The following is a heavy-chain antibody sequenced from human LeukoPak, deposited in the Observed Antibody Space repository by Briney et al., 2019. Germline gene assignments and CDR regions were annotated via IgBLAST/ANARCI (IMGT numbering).Heavy chain of an antibody. CDR1: GFTFSSYG. V-gene: IGHV3-33*01. J-gene: IGHJ4*02. CDR2: IWYDGNNK. CDR3: ARDNSLGESPGY. D-gene: IGHD3-10*01. Sequence: GGSLRLSCAASGFTFSSYGMHWVRQAPGKGLEWVAVIWYDGNNKYYGDSVKGRFTISRDNSKNTVYLEMNSLRAEDTAVYYCARDNSLGESPGYWGQGALVTVSS.